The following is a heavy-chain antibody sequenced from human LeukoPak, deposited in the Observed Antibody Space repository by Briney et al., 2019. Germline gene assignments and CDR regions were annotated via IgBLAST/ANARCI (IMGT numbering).Heavy chain of an antibody. J-gene: IGHJ4*02. V-gene: IGHV5-51*01. D-gene: IGHD3-9*01. Sequence: GGSLKISWKGSGYRFTSYWIGWVRQVPGKGLEWMGIIYPGDSDTRYSPSFQGQVTISADKSISTAYLQWSSLKASDTAMYYCARLRLVILTGYYEDYWGQGTLVTVSS. CDR1: GYRFTSYW. CDR3: ARLRLVILTGYYEDY. CDR2: IYPGDSDT.